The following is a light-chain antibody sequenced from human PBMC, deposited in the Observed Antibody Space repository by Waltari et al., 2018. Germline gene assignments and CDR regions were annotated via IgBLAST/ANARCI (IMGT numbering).Light chain of an antibody. CDR2: DAS. J-gene: IGKJ4*01. CDR3: QQYDNLPLT. V-gene: IGKV1-33*01. CDR1: LDISIY. Sequence: DIQMTQSPSSLSASVGDRVTITCQASLDISIYLHWYQQKPGKAPKLLIYDASNLETGVPSRFSGSGSGTDFTFTISSLQPEDIATYYCQQYDNLPLTFGGGTKVEI.